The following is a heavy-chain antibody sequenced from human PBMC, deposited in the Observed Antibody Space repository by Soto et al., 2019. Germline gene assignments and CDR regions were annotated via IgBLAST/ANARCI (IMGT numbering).Heavy chain of an antibody. V-gene: IGHV3-74*01. CDR1: GFTFSMYW. CDR2: ISDDGSRA. Sequence: GGSLRLSCTAPGFTFSMYWMHWVRQVPGKGPEWVSRISDDGSRADYADSVKGRFTISRDNAKNTLYLEMHVLRADDTAVYYCTGGPRPSSVGTGAFWGQGTPVTVSS. J-gene: IGHJ4*02. D-gene: IGHD3-10*01. CDR3: TGGPRPSSVGTGAF.